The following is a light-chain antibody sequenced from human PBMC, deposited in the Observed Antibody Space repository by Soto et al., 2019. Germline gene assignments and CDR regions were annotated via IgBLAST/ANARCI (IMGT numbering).Light chain of an antibody. CDR2: DVS. Sequence: SALTQPASVSGSPGQSITISCTGNSSDVGGYNYVSWYQQHPGKAPKLMIYDVSNRPSGVSNRFSGSKSGNTASLTISGLQAEDEADYYCSSYTSSSTFYVFGTGTQLTVL. CDR1: SSDVGGYNY. J-gene: IGLJ1*01. V-gene: IGLV2-14*01. CDR3: SSYTSSSTFYV.